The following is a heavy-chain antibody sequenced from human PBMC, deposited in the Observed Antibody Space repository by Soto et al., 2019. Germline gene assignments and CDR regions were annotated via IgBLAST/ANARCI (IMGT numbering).Heavy chain of an antibody. V-gene: IGHV4-4*02. CDR3: ASPDYYDSSGYSLGMDV. CDR2: IYHSGST. J-gene: IGHJ6*02. D-gene: IGHD3-22*01. CDR1: GGSISSSNW. Sequence: QVQLQESGPGLVKPSGTLSLTCAVSGGSISSSNWWSWVRQPPGKGLEWIGEIYHSGSTNYNPSLKSRVTIPVDKSKNQSSLKLSSVTAADTAVYYCASPDYYDSSGYSLGMDVWGQGTTVTVSS.